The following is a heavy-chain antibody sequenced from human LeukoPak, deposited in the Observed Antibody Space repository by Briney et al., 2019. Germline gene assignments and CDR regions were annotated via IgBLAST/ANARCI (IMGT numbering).Heavy chain of an antibody. J-gene: IGHJ3*02. Sequence: PGGSLRLSCAASGFTFDTYDMRWVRQPTGKRLEWVSAIGSAGDTYYPASVKGRFTISRENAENSLYLQMNSLRVEDTAMYYCARAGYASGSYSLDDAYDIWGQGTKVTVS. CDR2: IGSAGDT. V-gene: IGHV3-13*01. CDR1: GFTFDTYD. CDR3: ARAGYASGSYSLDDAYDI. D-gene: IGHD3-10*01.